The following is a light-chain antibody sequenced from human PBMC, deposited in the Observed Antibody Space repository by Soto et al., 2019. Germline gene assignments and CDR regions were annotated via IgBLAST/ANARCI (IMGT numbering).Light chain of an antibody. CDR3: SSYSGSSSLLV. Sequence: QSALTQPASVSGSPGQSITISCTGTSRDVGGYDYVSWYQQRPDKAPKLIIFEVTSRPSGVSSRFSASKSGYTASLTISGLQADDEGDYYCSSYSGSSSLLVFGGGTKLTVL. J-gene: IGLJ2*01. CDR2: EVT. V-gene: IGLV2-14*01. CDR1: SRDVGGYDY.